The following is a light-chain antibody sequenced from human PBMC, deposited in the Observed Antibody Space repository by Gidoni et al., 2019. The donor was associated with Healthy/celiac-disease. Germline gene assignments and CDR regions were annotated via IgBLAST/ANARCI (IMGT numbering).Light chain of an antibody. Sequence: SYELTQPPSVSVSPGQTASITCSGDKLGDKYACLYQQKPGQSPVLVIYQDRKRPSGIPDRFSGSNSGNTATLTISGTQAMDEADYYCQAWDSSTNVVFGGGTKLTVL. J-gene: IGLJ2*01. V-gene: IGLV3-1*01. CDR2: QDR. CDR1: KLGDKY. CDR3: QAWDSSTNVV.